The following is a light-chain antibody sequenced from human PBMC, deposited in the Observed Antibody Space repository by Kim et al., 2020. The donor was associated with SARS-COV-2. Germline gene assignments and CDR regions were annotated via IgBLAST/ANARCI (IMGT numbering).Light chain of an antibody. CDR3: QQLNTSPYT. Sequence: STCVGDRDTISCCAGQHIGRYLAWYQQKPGEAHKVLLHTAYTVQTGVPSRFSGSGSGTDFALNISSLQPEDSATYFCQQLNTSPYTCGQETKLEI. CDR2: TAY. J-gene: IGKJ2*01. CDR1: QHIGRY. V-gene: IGKV1-9*01.